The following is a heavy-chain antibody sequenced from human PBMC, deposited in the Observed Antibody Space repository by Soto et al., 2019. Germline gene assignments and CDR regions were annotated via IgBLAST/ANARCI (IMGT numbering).Heavy chain of an antibody. CDR3: ARTGYCTNGVCYYGMDV. Sequence: QVQLQESGPGLVKPSGTLSLACAVSGGSISSSNWWSWVRQPPGKGLVWIGEIYHSGSTNYNTSLKRRIAISVHKSKSKFSLTLSNVTATDTAVYYCARTGYCTNGVCYYGMDVWGQGTTVTVSS. CDR1: GGSISSSNW. CDR2: IYHSGST. J-gene: IGHJ6*02. D-gene: IGHD2-8*01. V-gene: IGHV4-4*02.